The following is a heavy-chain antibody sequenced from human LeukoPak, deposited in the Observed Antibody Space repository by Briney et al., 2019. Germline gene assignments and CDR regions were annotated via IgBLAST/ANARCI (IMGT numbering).Heavy chain of an antibody. D-gene: IGHD6-13*01. Sequence: ASVKVSCKASGYTFTSYAMNWVRQAPGQGLEWMGWINTNTGNPTYAQGFTGRFVFSLDTSVSTAYLQISSLKAEDTAVYYCARHKAAAGQRGAFDIWGQGTMVTVSS. J-gene: IGHJ3*02. CDR3: ARHKAAAGQRGAFDI. CDR2: INTNTGNP. V-gene: IGHV7-4-1*02. CDR1: GYTFTSYA.